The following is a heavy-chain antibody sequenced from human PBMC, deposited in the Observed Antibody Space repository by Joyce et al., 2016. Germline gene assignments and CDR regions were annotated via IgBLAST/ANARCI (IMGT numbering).Heavy chain of an antibody. D-gene: IGHD4-23*01. CDR3: ARDYGGNRGSRFGFDS. Sequence: QVQLQESGPGLVKPSEPLFLTCAVSGYSITSGYYWGWIRQPPGKGLGWIAIIFHSGSTYYIPSLKSRVTISIDTSRNQVALQLTSVTAANTAVYYCARDYGGNRGSRFGFDSWGQGTLVAVSS. CDR2: IFHSGST. CDR1: GYSITSGYY. J-gene: IGHJ4*02. V-gene: IGHV4-38-2*02.